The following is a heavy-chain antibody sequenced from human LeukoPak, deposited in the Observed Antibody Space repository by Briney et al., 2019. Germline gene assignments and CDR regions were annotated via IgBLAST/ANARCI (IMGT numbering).Heavy chain of an antibody. J-gene: IGHJ5*02. V-gene: IGHV4-31*03. D-gene: IGHD1-1*01. CDR3: ASQYNWNDEEDWFDP. CDR1: GGSISSGGYY. CDR2: IYYSGST. Sequence: SETLSLTCTVSGGSISSGGYYWSWIRQHPGKGLEWIGYIYYSGSTYFNPSLKSRVTISVDTSKNQFSLKLSSVTAADTAVYYCASQYNWNDEEDWFDPWGQGTLVTVSS.